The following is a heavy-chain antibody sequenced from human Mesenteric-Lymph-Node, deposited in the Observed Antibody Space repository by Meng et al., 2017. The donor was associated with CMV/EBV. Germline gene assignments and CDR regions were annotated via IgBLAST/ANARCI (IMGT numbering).Heavy chain of an antibody. J-gene: IGHJ5*02. V-gene: IGHV1-18*04. D-gene: IGHD5-24*01. CDR3: ARGRWGFDP. CDR2: ISTYNGNT. CDR1: GYTFTDYS. Sequence: KVSCKTSGYTFTDYSITWVRQAPGQGLEWMAWISTYNGNTNYVPKLQGGVTVTTDTSTSTVYMELRSLRSDDTAIYYCARGRWGFDPWGQGTLVTVSS.